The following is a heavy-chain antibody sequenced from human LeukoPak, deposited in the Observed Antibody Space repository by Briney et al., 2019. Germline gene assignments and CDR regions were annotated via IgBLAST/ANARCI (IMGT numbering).Heavy chain of an antibody. CDR1: GGSISSYY. CDR2: IYYSGST. D-gene: IGHD2-2*01. Sequence: PSETLSLTCTVSGGSISSYYWSWIRQPPGKGLEWIGYIYYSGSTNYNPSLKSRVTISVDTSKNQFSLKLSSVTAADTAVYYCARTHQLPQSCFDYWGQGTLVTVSS. J-gene: IGHJ4*02. V-gene: IGHV4-59*01. CDR3: ARTHQLPQSCFDY.